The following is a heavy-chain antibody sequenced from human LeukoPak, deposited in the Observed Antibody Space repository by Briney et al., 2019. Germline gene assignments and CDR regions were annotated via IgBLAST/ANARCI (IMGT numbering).Heavy chain of an antibody. D-gene: IGHD3-16*01. CDR3: ARGERVVRLRLGELPSRNYFDY. J-gene: IGHJ4*02. CDR1: GFTFGSYS. V-gene: IGHV3-48*01. Sequence: RTGGSLRLSCAASGFTFGSYSMNWVRQAPGKGLEWVSYISSSSSTIYYADSVKGRFTISRDNAKNSLYLQMNSLRAEDTAVYYCARGERVVRLRLGELPSRNYFDYWGQGTLVTVSS. CDR2: ISSSSSTI.